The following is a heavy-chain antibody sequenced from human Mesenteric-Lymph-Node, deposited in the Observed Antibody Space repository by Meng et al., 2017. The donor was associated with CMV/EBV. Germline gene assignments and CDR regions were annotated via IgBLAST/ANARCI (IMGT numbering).Heavy chain of an antibody. D-gene: IGHD2-21*01. CDR2: IYTGGSI. V-gene: IGHV3-53*01. CDR1: GFTVSSNY. Sequence: GGSLRLSCAASGFTVSSNYMNWVRQAPGKELEWVSVIYTGGSIYYADSVKGRFTISSDNAENSLFLQMNSLRAEDTAVYYCTRDAHYYCGGDCYYFDVWGQGSLVTVSS. CDR3: TRDAHYYCGGDCYYFDV. J-gene: IGHJ4*02.